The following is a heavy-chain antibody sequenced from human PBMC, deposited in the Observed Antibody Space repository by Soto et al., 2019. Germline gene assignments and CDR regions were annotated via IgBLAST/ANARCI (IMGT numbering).Heavy chain of an antibody. Sequence: ASVKVSCKASGYTFTSYGISWVRQAPGQGLEWMGWISAYNGNTNYAQKLQGRVTMTTDTSTSTAYMELRSLRSDDTAVYYCARIYDYGDLNVNADAFDIWGQGTMVTVSS. CDR1: GYTFTSYG. D-gene: IGHD4-17*01. CDR2: ISAYNGNT. CDR3: ARIYDYGDLNVNADAFDI. V-gene: IGHV1-18*01. J-gene: IGHJ3*02.